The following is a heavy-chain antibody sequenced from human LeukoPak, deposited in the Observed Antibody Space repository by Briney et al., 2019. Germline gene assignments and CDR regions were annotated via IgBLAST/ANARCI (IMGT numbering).Heavy chain of an antibody. J-gene: IGHJ3*02. Sequence: SETLSLTCAVYGGSFSGYYWSWIRQPPGKGLEWIGEINHSGSTNYNPSLKSRVTISVDTSKNQFSLKLSSVTAADTAVYYCARLTIAANAFDIWGQGTMVTVSS. CDR1: GGSFSGYY. D-gene: IGHD2-15*01. CDR3: ARLTIAANAFDI. V-gene: IGHV4-34*01. CDR2: INHSGST.